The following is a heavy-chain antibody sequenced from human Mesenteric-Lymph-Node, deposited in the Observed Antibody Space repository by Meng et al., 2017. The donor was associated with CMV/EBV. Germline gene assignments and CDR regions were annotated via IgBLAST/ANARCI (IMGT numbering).Heavy chain of an antibody. CDR1: GYTFTDFY. V-gene: IGHV1-2*06. Sequence: QVQRVQSRAAVGKPGDSVMVSCKASGYTFTDFYIHWVRQAPGQGLEWMGRINPNSGVSNSAQNFQGRVTMTRDTSISTAYMELGRLTSDDTAVYYCARDNVNPEGFDPWGQGTLVTVSS. CDR3: ARDNVNPEGFDP. J-gene: IGHJ5*02. D-gene: IGHD2/OR15-2a*01. CDR2: INPNSGVS.